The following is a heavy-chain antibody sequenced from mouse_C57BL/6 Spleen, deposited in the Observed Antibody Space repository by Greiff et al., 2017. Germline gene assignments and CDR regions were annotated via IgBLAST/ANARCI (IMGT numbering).Heavy chain of an antibody. J-gene: IGHJ4*01. Sequence: QVQLQQSGAELARPGASVKLSCKASGYTFTSYGISWVKQRTGQGLEWIGEIYPRSGNTHYNEKFKGKATLTADKSSSTAYMELRSLTSEDSAVYFCARYYYGSEMDYWGQGTSVTVSS. V-gene: IGHV1-81*01. CDR1: GYTFTSYG. CDR3: ARYYYGSEMDY. CDR2: IYPRSGNT. D-gene: IGHD1-1*01.